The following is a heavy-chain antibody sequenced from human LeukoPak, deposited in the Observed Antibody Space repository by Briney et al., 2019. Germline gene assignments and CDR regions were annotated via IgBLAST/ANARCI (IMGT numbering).Heavy chain of an antibody. CDR2: INPDGTGE. D-gene: IGHD3-3*01. CDR3: SLEEWRSLDY. Sequence: GGSLRLSCAASGFSFGTFYMTWVRQAPGKGLESVAKINPDGTGEYYVDSVKGRFTISRDNTRNFLYLQVNSLRAEDTAVDFFSLEEWRSLDYCGQGILVTVSS. V-gene: IGHV3-7*01. CDR1: GFSFGTFY. J-gene: IGHJ4*02.